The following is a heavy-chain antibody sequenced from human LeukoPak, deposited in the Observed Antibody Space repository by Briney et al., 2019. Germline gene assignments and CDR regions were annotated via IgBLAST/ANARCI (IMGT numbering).Heavy chain of an antibody. V-gene: IGHV3-11*01. CDR2: ISSSGTTI. Sequence: PGGSLRLSCAASGFTFSDYYMSWIRQAPGKGLEWISYISSSGTTIYYADSVKGRFTISRDNTENSLFLQMNSLRAEDTAVYFCARDLSGSYGPIYYWGQGTLVTVSS. CDR3: ARDLSGSYGPIYY. D-gene: IGHD1-26*01. CDR1: GFTFSDYY. J-gene: IGHJ4*02.